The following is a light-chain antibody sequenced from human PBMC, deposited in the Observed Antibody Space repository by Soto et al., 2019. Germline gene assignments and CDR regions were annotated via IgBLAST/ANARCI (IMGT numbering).Light chain of an antibody. CDR1: QSISSW. CDR2: DAS. J-gene: IGKJ5*01. Sequence: DIQMTKSPSTLSASVGDRVTITCRASQSISSWLAWYQQKPGRAPKLLIYDASNLEAGVPSRFRGSGSGTDFTFTISRLQPEDIATYYCQQYENLPTFGQGTRLEIK. CDR3: QQYENLPT. V-gene: IGKV1-33*01.